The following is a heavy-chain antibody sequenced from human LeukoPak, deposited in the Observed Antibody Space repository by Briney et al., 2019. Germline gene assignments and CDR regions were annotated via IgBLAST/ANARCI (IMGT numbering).Heavy chain of an antibody. D-gene: IGHD3-22*01. CDR1: GFTFSSYS. CDR2: ISSSSSTI. Sequence: GGSLRLSCAASGFTFSSYSMNWVRQAPGKGLEWVSYISSSSSTIYYADSVKGRFTISRDNAKNSLYLQMNSLRAEDTAAYYCARGPFVAYYYDSSGSQRGDYWGQGTLVTVSS. CDR3: ARGPFVAYYYDSSGSQRGDY. J-gene: IGHJ4*02. V-gene: IGHV3-48*01.